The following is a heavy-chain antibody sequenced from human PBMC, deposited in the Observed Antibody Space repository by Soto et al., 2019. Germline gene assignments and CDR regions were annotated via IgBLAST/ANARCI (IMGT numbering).Heavy chain of an antibody. CDR1: GYSFTGYY. CDR2: IDPDTGDT. V-gene: IGHV1-2*02. Sequence: ASVKVSCKASGYSFTGYYIHWVRQAPGQGLEWMGWIDPDTGDTASAEQFQGRVTMRKDTSISTVYMELNSLRSDDTAIYYCARVVKIVRAGTVSDFWGQGTLVTVSS. CDR3: ARVVKIVRAGTVSDF. J-gene: IGHJ4*02. D-gene: IGHD3-10*01.